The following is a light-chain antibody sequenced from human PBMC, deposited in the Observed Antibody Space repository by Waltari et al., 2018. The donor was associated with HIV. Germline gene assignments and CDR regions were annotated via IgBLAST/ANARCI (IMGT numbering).Light chain of an antibody. CDR2: GNY. J-gene: IGLJ3*02. CDR1: TPNIGIKT. V-gene: IGLV1-44*01. Sequence: QSVVNQPPSVSGTTGPTVTISCSGSTPNIGIKTVNWYQHLPGTAPKRLIYGNYQRPSGVLDRFSASKSGTSASLAISGLQSEDEADYYCASWDASLNGWVFGGGTKLTVL. CDR3: ASWDASLNGWV.